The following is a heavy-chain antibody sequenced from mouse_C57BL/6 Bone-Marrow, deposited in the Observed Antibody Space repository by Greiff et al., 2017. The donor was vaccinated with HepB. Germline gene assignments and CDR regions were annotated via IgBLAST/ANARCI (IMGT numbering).Heavy chain of an antibody. CDR3: ARPFYYYGSGGFDV. Sequence: EVKLMESGGGLVQPGGSLKLSYAASGFTFSDYGMAWVRQAPRKGPEWVAFISNLAYSIYYADTVTGRFTISRENAKNTLYLEMSSLRSEDTAMYYCARPFYYYGSGGFDVWGTGTTVTVSS. CDR1: GFTFSDYG. D-gene: IGHD1-1*01. V-gene: IGHV5-15*01. CDR2: ISNLAYSI. J-gene: IGHJ1*03.